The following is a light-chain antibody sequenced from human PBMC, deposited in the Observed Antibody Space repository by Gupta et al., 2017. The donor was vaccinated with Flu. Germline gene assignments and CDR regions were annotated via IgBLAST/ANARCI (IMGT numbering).Light chain of an antibody. J-gene: IGLJ1*01. CDR2: DTN. V-gene: IGLV7-46*01. CDR3: FLSYSGAYV. Sequence: QAVVTQEPSLPVSPGGTVTLTCDSSSGAVTSGHYPYWFQQKPGQAPKTLIYDTNNRHAWTPALFSGSLLGGKAALTLSVAEAEDEAYYYCFLSYSGAYVFGTGTTVTVL. CDR1: SGAVTSGHY.